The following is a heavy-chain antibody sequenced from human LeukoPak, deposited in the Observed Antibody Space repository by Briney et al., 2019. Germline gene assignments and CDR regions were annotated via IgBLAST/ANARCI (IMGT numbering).Heavy chain of an antibody. CDR2: IKQDESEK. CDR1: GFTFSNSW. CDR3: AREPGIGYAFDI. V-gene: IGHV3-7*01. J-gene: IGHJ3*02. Sequence: GGPLRLSCVVSGFTFSNSWVPWVRQTPGKGREWVANIKQDESEKHYVDSVKGRYTISRDNTKNSLYLQMNSLRAEDTAVYYCAREPGIGYAFDIWGQGTMVTVSS. D-gene: IGHD3-10*01.